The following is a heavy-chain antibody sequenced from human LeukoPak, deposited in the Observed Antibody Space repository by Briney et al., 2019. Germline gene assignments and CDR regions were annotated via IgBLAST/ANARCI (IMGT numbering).Heavy chain of an antibody. V-gene: IGHV4-38-2*02. CDR3: ARNRYYYGSGNYGVPNWFDP. CDR2: IYHSGST. J-gene: IGHJ5*02. Sequence: SETLSLTCTVSGYSISSGYFWGWIRQPPGKGLEWIGSIYHSGSTSYNPSLKSRVTISVDTSKNQFSLKLRSVTAADTAVYSCARNRYYYGSGNYGVPNWFDPWGQGTLVTVSS. CDR1: GYSISSGYF. D-gene: IGHD3-10*01.